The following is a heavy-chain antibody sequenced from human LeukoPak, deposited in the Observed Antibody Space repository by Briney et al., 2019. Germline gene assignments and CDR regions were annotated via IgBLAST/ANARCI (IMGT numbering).Heavy chain of an antibody. J-gene: IGHJ6*03. V-gene: IGHV3-20*04. CDR1: GFTFDDYG. CDR2: INWNGGST. CDR3: ARLTPDYYMDV. Sequence: PGGSLRLSCAASGFTFDDYGMSWVRQAPGKGLEWGSGINWNGGSTGYADSVKGRFTNSRDNAKNSLYLQMNSLRAEDTALYYCARLTPDYYMDVWGKGTTVTVSS.